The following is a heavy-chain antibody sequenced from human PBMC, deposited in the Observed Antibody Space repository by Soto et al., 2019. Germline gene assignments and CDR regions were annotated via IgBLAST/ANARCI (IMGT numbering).Heavy chain of an antibody. CDR1: GYTFTSYG. D-gene: IGHD5-18*01. CDR2: ISAYNGNT. J-gene: IGHJ4*02. Sequence: QVQLVQSGAEVKKPGASVKVSCKASGYTFTSYGISWVRQAPGQGLEWMGWISAYNGNTNYAQKLQGRVTMTTDTSTSTAYLELRSLRSDDTAVYYCARDRESLTCGFSYGDTADYWGQGTLVTVSS. CDR3: ARDRESLTCGFSYGDTADY. V-gene: IGHV1-18*01.